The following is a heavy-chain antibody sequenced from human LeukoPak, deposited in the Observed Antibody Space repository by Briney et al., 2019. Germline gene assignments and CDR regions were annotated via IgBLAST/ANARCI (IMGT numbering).Heavy chain of an antibody. CDR3: ASAFNPGDFDY. CDR2: ISSSGSSI. J-gene: IGHJ4*02. V-gene: IGHV3-21*01. D-gene: IGHD2/OR15-2a*01. Sequence: GGSLRLSCGVSGITLSTYTLNWVRQAPGKGLEWVSSISSSGSSIYYADSVKGRFTISRDNSKNTLYLQMNSLRAEDTAVYYCASAFNPGDFDYWGQGTLVTVSS. CDR1: GITLSTYT.